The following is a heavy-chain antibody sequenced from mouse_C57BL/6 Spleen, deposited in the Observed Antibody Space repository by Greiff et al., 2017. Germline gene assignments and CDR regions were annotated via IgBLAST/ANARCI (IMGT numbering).Heavy chain of an antibody. V-gene: IGHV1-50*01. J-gene: IGHJ1*03. Sequence: QVQLQQPGAELVKPGASVKLSCKASGYTFTSYWMQWVQQRPGQGLEWIGEIDPSDSYTNYNQKFKGKATLTVDTSSSTAYMQLSSLTSEDSAVYYCAREGLDVWGTGTTVTVSS. CDR3: AREGLDV. CDR2: IDPSDSYT. CDR1: GYTFTSYW.